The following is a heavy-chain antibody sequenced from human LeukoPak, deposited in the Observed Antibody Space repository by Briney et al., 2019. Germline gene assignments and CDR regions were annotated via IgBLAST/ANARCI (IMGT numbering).Heavy chain of an antibody. CDR1: GGTFSSYA. Sequence: GASVKVSCTASGGTFSSYAISWVRQAPGQGLEWMGGIIPIFGTANYAQKFQGRVTITADESTSTAYMELSSLRSEDTAVYYCARGSQAGPPYDSSGSNMGMDVWGQGTTVTVSS. J-gene: IGHJ6*02. D-gene: IGHD3-22*01. CDR3: ARGSQAGPPYDSSGSNMGMDV. V-gene: IGHV1-69*13. CDR2: IIPIFGTA.